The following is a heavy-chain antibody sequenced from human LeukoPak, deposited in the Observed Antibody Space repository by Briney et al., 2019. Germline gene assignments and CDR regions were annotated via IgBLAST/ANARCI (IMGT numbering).Heavy chain of an antibody. V-gene: IGHV1-3*01. CDR2: INAGNGNT. D-gene: IGHD3-10*01. CDR1: GYIFINYG. CDR3: ARVLRKWFGELHNWFDP. Sequence: ASVKVSCKASGYIFINYGVHWLRQAPGQRLEWMGWINAGNGNTKYSQEFQGRVIITRDTSASTAYMELSSLRSDDTAVYYCARVLRKWFGELHNWFDPWGQGTLVTVSS. J-gene: IGHJ5*02.